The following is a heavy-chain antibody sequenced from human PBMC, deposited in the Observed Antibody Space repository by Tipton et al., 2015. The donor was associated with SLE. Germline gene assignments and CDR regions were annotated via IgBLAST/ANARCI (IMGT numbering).Heavy chain of an antibody. J-gene: IGHJ5*02. Sequence: TLSLTCTVSGGSISSYYWSWIRQPPGKGLEWIGSIYYSGSTYYNPSLKSRVTISVDTSKNEFSLKLSSVTAADTAVYYCARQYCSGGSCYSGWFDPWGQGILVTVSS. CDR3: ARQYCSGGSCYSGWFDP. D-gene: IGHD2-15*01. CDR1: GGSISSYY. CDR2: IYYSGST. V-gene: IGHV4-39*07.